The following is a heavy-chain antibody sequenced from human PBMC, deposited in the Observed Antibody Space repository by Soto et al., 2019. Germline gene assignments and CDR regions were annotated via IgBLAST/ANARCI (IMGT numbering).Heavy chain of an antibody. CDR2: ASARNTNT. J-gene: IGHJ5*02. D-gene: IGHD6-13*01. V-gene: IGHV3-23*01. CDR3: AKDVRSYGPRGYSSSWYGWFDP. CDR1: GFTFTSHV. Sequence: EVQLLESGGGLVQPGGSLRLSCATSGFTFTSHVISWVRQAPGKGLEWVSAASARNTNTYYADSVRGRFTISRDNSMSTVYLQLDSLRVEDTAVYHCAKDVRSYGPRGYSSSWYGWFDPWGQGTLVVVSS.